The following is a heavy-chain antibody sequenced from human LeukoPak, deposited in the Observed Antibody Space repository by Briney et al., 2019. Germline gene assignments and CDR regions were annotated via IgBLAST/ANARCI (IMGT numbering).Heavy chain of an antibody. CDR1: GFIFSDFS. Sequence: KSGGSLRLSCASSGFIFSDFSMTWVRQAPGKGLEWVSSISSDSKYISFTDSVGGRFTISRDNAKNSLYLQMNSLRAEDTAVYYCAKAHGYSSGWDAFDIWGQGTMVTVSS. J-gene: IGHJ3*02. V-gene: IGHV3-21*01. D-gene: IGHD6-19*01. CDR2: ISSDSKYI. CDR3: AKAHGYSSGWDAFDI.